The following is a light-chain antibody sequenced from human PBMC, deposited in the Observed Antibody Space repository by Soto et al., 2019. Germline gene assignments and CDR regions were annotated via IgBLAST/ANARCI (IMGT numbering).Light chain of an antibody. CDR3: SSFTSSTSYV. Sequence: QSVLTQPASVSGSPGQSIAISCTGTSSDVGSYNSVSWYQQYPGKAPKLMIHVVNNRPSGISDRFSGSKSGNTASLTISGLQAEDEADYYCSSFTSSTSYVFGTGTQLTVL. J-gene: IGLJ7*01. CDR2: VVN. V-gene: IGLV2-14*03. CDR1: SSDVGSYNS.